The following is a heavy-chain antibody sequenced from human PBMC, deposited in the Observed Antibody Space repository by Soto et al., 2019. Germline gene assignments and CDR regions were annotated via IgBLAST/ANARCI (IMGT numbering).Heavy chain of an antibody. J-gene: IGHJ4*02. D-gene: IGHD3-22*01. Sequence: PGGSLRLSCAASGFTFSSYSMNWVRQAPGKGLEWVSSISSSSSYIYYADSVKGRFTISRDNAKNSLYLQMNSLRAEDTAVYYCASHPRDSSGYWYHFDYWGQGTLVTVSS. CDR2: ISSSSSYI. V-gene: IGHV3-21*01. CDR1: GFTFSSYS. CDR3: ASHPRDSSGYWYHFDY.